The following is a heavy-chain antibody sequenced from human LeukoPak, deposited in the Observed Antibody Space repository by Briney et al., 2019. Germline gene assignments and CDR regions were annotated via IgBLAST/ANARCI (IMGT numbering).Heavy chain of an antibody. J-gene: IGHJ5*02. V-gene: IGHV1-2*02. CDR3: ARPGERDYGDYACFDP. Sequence: GSSEKVSCKASGYTFTGYYMHWVRQAPAQGLEWMGWINPNSGGTNYAQKFQGRVTMTRDTSISTAYMELSRLRSDDTAVYYCARPGERDYGDYACFDPWGQGTLVTVSS. CDR1: GYTFTGYY. D-gene: IGHD4-17*01. CDR2: INPNSGGT.